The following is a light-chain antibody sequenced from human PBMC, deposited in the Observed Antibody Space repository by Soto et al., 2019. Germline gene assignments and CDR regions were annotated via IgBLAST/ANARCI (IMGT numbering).Light chain of an antibody. CDR2: GAS. V-gene: IGKV3-20*01. CDR3: QQYGSSRWT. CDR1: QSVSSIY. Sequence: EIVLTQSPGTLSLSPGERATLSCRASQSVSSIYLAWYQQKPGQAPRLLIYGASSRATGIPDRFSGSGSGTDFTLTISRLEPEDFAVYYCQQYGSSRWTLGQGTKVDI. J-gene: IGKJ1*01.